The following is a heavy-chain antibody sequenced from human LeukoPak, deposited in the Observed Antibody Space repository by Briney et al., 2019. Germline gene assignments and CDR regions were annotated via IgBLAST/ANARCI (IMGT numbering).Heavy chain of an antibody. J-gene: IGHJ3*02. Sequence: PGGSLRLSCAASRFTFSSYGMHWVRQAPGKGLEWVAYIQYDGSNEQYADSVKGRFSISRDSSKNILYLQMNSLRAEDTAVYYCARVAAAGAFDIWGQGTMVTVSS. V-gene: IGHV3-30*02. D-gene: IGHD6-13*01. CDR1: RFTFSSYG. CDR2: IQYDGSNE. CDR3: ARVAAAGAFDI.